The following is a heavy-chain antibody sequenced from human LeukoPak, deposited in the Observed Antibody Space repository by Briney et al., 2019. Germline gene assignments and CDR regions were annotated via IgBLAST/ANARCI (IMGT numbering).Heavy chain of an antibody. D-gene: IGHD1-7*01. CDR2: IKQDGSEK. CDR1: GFTFSIYW. J-gene: IGHJ5*02. Sequence: GGSLRLSCAAAGFTFSIYWMSWVRQAPGKGLEWVANIKQDGSEKYYVDSVKGRFTISRDNAKNSLYLQMNSLRAEDTAVYYCASEGNYSLSFDPWGQGTLVTVSS. V-gene: IGHV3-7*01. CDR3: ASEGNYSLSFDP.